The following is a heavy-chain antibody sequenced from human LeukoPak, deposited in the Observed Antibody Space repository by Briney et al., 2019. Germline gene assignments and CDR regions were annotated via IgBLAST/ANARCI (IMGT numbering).Heavy chain of an antibody. CDR2: IYYSGNT. Sequence: PSQTLSLTCTVSGGSISSYYWSWIRQPPGKGLEWIGYIYYSGNTNYNPSLKSRVTISVDTSKNQFSLKLSSVTAADTAVYYCARRGSSRYYFDYWGQGTLVTVSS. D-gene: IGHD6-19*01. J-gene: IGHJ4*02. CDR1: GGSISSYY. V-gene: IGHV4-59*08. CDR3: ARRGSSRYYFDY.